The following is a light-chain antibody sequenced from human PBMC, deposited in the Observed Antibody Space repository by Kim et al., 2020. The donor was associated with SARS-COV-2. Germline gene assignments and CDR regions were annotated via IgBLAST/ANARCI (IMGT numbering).Light chain of an antibody. Sequence: DIQMTQSPSSLSASVGDSVTITCRATQSIDRNLNWYQQKPGKAPNLLIYTTSRLQRGIPSRFSGSGSGTDFTLTISSLQPEDFATYYCQQSYTVPYTFGQGTKLEI. CDR2: TTS. V-gene: IGKV1-39*01. CDR3: QQSYTVPYT. CDR1: QSIDRN. J-gene: IGKJ2*01.